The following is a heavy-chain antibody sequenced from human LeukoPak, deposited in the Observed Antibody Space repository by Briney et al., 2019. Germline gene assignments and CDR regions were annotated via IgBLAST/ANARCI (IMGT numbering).Heavy chain of an antibody. CDR2: ISGSRSLI. J-gene: IGHJ4*02. V-gene: IGHV3-48*04. CDR1: GFTFRDYG. Sequence: GGSLRLSCEASGFTFRDYGMNWVRQAPGKGPEWISFISGSRSLIYYADSVRGRFTISRDNAKNSLFLQMTSLTTEDTDVFYCARQFRAKYNPLDHWGQGTLVTVSS. CDR3: ARQFRAKYNPLDH. D-gene: IGHD1-1*01.